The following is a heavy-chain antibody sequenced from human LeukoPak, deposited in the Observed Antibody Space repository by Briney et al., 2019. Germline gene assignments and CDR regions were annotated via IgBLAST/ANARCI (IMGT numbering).Heavy chain of an antibody. J-gene: IGHJ5*02. CDR2: IYSDGST. D-gene: IGHD3-3*01. Sequence: GGSLRLSCAASGFTVSTNYMSWVRQAPGKKLEWVSDIYSDGSTFCADSVKGRFTISRDNSKNTLYLQMNSLRAEDTAVYYCAKLRRFWGPDWFDPWGQGTLVTVSS. CDR1: GFTVSTNY. CDR3: AKLRRFWGPDWFDP. V-gene: IGHV3-53*01.